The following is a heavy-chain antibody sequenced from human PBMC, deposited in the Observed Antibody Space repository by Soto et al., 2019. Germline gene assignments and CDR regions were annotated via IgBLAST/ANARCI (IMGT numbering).Heavy chain of an antibody. D-gene: IGHD5-18*01. V-gene: IGHV1-2*02. Sequence: ASVKVSCKASGYTFTGYYMHWVRQAPGQGLEWMGWINPNSGGTNYAQKFQGRVTMTRDTSISTAYMELSRLRSDDTAVYYCAGVGYSYGYYFDYWGQGTLVTVSS. CDR2: INPNSGGT. CDR3: AGVGYSYGYYFDY. J-gene: IGHJ4*02. CDR1: GYTFTGYY.